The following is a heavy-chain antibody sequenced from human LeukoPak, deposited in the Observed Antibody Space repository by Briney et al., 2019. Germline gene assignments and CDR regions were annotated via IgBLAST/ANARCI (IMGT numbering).Heavy chain of an antibody. CDR2: VNPNSGNT. J-gene: IGHJ6*02. V-gene: IGHV1-8*01. Sequence: ASVKVSCKASGYTFTSYDINWVRQATGQGLEWMGWVNPNSGNTGYAQKFQGRVTMTRNTSISTAYMELGSLRSEDTAVYYCARGRWTIFGVVTYYYYGMDVWGQGTTVTVSS. D-gene: IGHD3-3*01. CDR1: GYTFTSYD. CDR3: ARGRWTIFGVVTYYYYGMDV.